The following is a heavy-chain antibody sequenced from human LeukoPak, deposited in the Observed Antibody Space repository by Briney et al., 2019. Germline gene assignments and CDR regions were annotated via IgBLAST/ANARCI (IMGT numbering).Heavy chain of an antibody. J-gene: IGHJ4*02. Sequence: GGSLRLSCAASGFTFSIYAMSWVRQAPGKGLEWVSVIRGSDSSTYYTDSVKGRFTISRDNSKNTLYLQMNSLRAEDTAVYYCTKVSWNDGRVYDYWGQGTLVTVSS. CDR3: TKVSWNDGRVYDY. CDR2: IRGSDSST. V-gene: IGHV3-23*01. CDR1: GFTFSIYA. D-gene: IGHD1-1*01.